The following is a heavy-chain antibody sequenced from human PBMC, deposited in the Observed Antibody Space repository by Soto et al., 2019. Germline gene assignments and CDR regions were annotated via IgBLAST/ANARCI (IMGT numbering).Heavy chain of an antibody. V-gene: IGHV3-30-3*01. D-gene: IGHD2-15*01. J-gene: IGHJ4*02. CDR2: ISYDGSNK. CDR3: ARDGYCSGGSCLSVDY. CDR1: GFTFSSYA. Sequence: GALRLSCAASGFTFSSYAMHWVRQAPGKGLEWVAVISYDGSNKYYADSVKGRFTISRDNSKNTLYLQMNSLRAEDTAVYYCARDGYCSGGSCLSVDYWGQGTLVTVSS.